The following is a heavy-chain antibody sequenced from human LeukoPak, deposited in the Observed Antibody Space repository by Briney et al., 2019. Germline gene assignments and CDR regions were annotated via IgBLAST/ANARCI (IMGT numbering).Heavy chain of an antibody. D-gene: IGHD3-10*01. J-gene: IGHJ4*02. CDR3: ARDQGLGHYFDS. CDR2: IYRDGST. CDR1: GLTVSSNY. V-gene: IGHV3-53*01. Sequence: GGSLRLSCAASGLTVSSNYMSWVRQGPGKGLEWVSSIYRDGSTYYADSVKGRFTISRDNSKNTVYLQMNSLRAEDTAVYYCARDQGLGHYFDSWGQGTLATLSS.